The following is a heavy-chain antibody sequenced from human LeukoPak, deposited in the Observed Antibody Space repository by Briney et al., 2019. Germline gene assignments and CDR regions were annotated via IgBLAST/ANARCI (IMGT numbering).Heavy chain of an antibody. V-gene: IGHV3-9*03. CDR2: ISWNSGSI. CDR1: GFTFDDYA. J-gene: IGHJ4*02. Sequence: GGSLRLSCAASGFTFDDYAMPWVRHAPGKGLEWVSGISWNSGSIGYADSVKGRFTISRDNAKNSLYLQMNSLRAEDMALYYCAKGSSTTVLAEPFDYWGQGTLVTVSS. D-gene: IGHD2-2*01. CDR3: AKGSSTTVLAEPFDY.